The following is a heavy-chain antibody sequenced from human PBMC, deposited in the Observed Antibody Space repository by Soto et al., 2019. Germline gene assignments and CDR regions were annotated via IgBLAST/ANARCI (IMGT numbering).Heavy chain of an antibody. V-gene: IGHV4-59*08. D-gene: IGHD1-1*01. Sequence: SETLSLTCIVSGVSISTYYWSWIRQPPGKGLEWIGYIYYSGSTSYNPSLKSRVIISVDTSTNQFSLKLISVTAADTAVYYCARVQLERRYFDYWGQGTLVTVSS. CDR2: IYYSGST. CDR1: GVSISTYY. J-gene: IGHJ4*02. CDR3: ARVQLERRYFDY.